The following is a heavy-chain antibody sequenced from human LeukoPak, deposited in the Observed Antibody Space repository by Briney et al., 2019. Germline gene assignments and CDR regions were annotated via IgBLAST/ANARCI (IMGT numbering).Heavy chain of an antibody. CDR2: IYSGGST. Sequence: GGTLRLSCAASGFTFSNYDMSWVRQAPGKGLEWVSVIYSGGSTYYADSVKGRFTISRDNSKNTLYLQMNSLRAEDTAVYYCARGRDILTYFDYWGQGTLVTVSS. CDR3: ARGRDILTYFDY. V-gene: IGHV3-53*01. J-gene: IGHJ4*02. CDR1: GFTFSNYD. D-gene: IGHD3-9*01.